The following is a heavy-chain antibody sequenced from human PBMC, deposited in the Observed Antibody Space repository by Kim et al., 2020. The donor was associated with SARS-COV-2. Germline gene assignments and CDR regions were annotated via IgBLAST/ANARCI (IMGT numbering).Heavy chain of an antibody. D-gene: IGHD3-10*01. CDR1: GGSISSYY. CDR2: IYTSGST. V-gene: IGHV4-4*07. J-gene: IGHJ6*02. CDR3: ARAGWSGLKYGSGSTPYGMDV. Sequence: SETLSLTCTVSGGSISSYYWSWIRQPAGKGLEWIGRIYTSGSTNYNPSLKSRVTMSVDTSKNQFSLKLSSVTAADTAVYYCARAGWSGLKYGSGSTPYGMDVWGQGTTVTVSS.